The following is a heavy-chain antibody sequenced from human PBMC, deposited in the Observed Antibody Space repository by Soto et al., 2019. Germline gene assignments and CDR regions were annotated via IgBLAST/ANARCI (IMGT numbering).Heavy chain of an antibody. D-gene: IGHD6-19*01. V-gene: IGHV3-7*05. CDR2: IKDDGSEK. CDR3: ARDWGTPGRGSAVGYYYHYGMDV. Sequence: EVQLVESGGGLVQPGGSLRLSCLASEFTFNTYWMNWVRQAPGRGLEWVAKIKDDGSEKNYVVSVKGRFTISRDNAKNSLYLQMNSLGGEDTAVYFCARDWGTPGRGSAVGYYYHYGMDVWGQGTTVTVSS. J-gene: IGHJ6*02. CDR1: EFTFNTYW.